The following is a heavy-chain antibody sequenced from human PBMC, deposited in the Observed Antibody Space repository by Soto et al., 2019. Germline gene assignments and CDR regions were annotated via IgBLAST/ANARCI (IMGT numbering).Heavy chain of an antibody. CDR2: IYYSGRT. J-gene: IGHJ6*02. Sequence: QVQLQESGPGLVKPSQTLSLTCTVSGGSISSDDYFWSWIRQRPGRGLECIGCIYYSGRTYYTQSLQSRVSISVDTSKNQFSRRLTSVTAADTAVYYCARARPSYGDYVRSFYSFGVDVWGQGTTVTVSS. CDR1: GGSISSDDYF. CDR3: ARARPSYGDYVRSFYSFGVDV. V-gene: IGHV4-30-4*01. D-gene: IGHD4-17*01.